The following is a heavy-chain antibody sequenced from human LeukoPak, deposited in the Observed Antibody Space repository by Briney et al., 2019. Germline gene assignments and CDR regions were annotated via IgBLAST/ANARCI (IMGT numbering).Heavy chain of an antibody. D-gene: IGHD6-13*01. CDR2: INPSGGST. Sequence: ASVKVSCKASGYTFTSYYMHWVRQAPGQGLEWMGIINPSGGSTSYAQKFQGRVTMTRDVSTSTVYMELSSLRSEDTAVYYCARDGIAAAEFDPWGQGTLVTVSS. J-gene: IGHJ5*02. V-gene: IGHV1-46*01. CDR3: ARDGIAAAEFDP. CDR1: GYTFTSYY.